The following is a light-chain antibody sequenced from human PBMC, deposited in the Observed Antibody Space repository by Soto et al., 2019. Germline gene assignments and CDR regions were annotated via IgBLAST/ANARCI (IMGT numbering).Light chain of an antibody. CDR1: HSVSSSY. J-gene: IGKJ2*01. V-gene: IGKV3-20*01. Sequence: EIVLTQSPGPLSLSPGERATLSCRASHSVSSSYLARYQQKPGQAPRLLIYGASSSATGIPDRISGSGSGTDFSLSNSRLEPEDFAVYYCQQYGSTQYTFGPGTKLEIK. CDR3: QQYGSTQYT. CDR2: GAS.